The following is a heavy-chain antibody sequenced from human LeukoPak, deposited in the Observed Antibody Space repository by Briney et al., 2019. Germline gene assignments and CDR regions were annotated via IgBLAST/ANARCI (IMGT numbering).Heavy chain of an antibody. CDR1: GGSFSGYY. Sequence: SETLSLTCAVYGGSFSGYYWSWIRQPPGKGLEWIGETSHSGTTNYNPSLESRVTISADTSKNQFSLKLTSVTAADTAVYYCARVESLGYEDYWGQGTLVTVSS. CDR2: TSHSGTT. J-gene: IGHJ4*02. D-gene: IGHD2-15*01. V-gene: IGHV4-34*01. CDR3: ARVESLGYEDY.